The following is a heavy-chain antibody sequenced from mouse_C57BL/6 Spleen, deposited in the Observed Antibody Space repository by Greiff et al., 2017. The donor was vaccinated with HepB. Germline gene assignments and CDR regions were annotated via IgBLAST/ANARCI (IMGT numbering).Heavy chain of an antibody. J-gene: IGHJ1*03. V-gene: IGHV1-52*01. CDR3: ARGMYYYGYFDV. CDR2: IDPSDSET. Sequence: QVQLQQPGAELVRPGSSVKLSCKASGYTFTSYWMHWVKQRPIQGLEWIGNIDPSDSETHYNQKFKDKATLTVDKSSSTAYMQLSSLTSEDSAVYYCARGMYYYGYFDVWGTGTTVTVSS. D-gene: IGHD1-1*01. CDR1: GYTFTSYW.